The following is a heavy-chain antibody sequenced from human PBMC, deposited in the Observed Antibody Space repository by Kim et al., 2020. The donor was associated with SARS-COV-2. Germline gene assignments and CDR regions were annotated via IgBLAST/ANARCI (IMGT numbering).Heavy chain of an antibody. CDR3: VKATGGYFSPFHY. Sequence: GGSLRLSCAAAGFTFNEYAMHWVRQAPGKGLEWVSGIKWDSNNIGYADFMKGRFIISRDNAKNSLALQMNSLRAEDTALYYCVKATGGYFSPFHYWGQGTLVTVSS. D-gene: IGHD2-8*02. J-gene: IGHJ4*02. CDR2: IKWDSNNI. CDR1: GFTFNEYA. V-gene: IGHV3-9*01.